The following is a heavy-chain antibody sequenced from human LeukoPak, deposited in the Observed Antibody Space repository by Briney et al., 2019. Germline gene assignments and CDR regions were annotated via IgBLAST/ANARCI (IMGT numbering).Heavy chain of an antibody. CDR3: ARDRGYDPHYYFDY. CDR2: IWYDGNKK. J-gene: IGHJ4*02. Sequence: RRSLRLSCAASGFTFSSYAMHWVRQAPGKGLEWVALIWYDGNKKYFEDSVKGRFTISRDNSKNTLYLQMNSLRAEDTAVYYCARDRGYDPHYYFDYWGQGTLVTVSS. D-gene: IGHD5-12*01. V-gene: IGHV3-33*01. CDR1: GFTFSSYA.